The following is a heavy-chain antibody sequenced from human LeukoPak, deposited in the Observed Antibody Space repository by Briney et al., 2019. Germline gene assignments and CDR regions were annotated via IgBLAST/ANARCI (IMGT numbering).Heavy chain of an antibody. CDR1: GGSISSYY. D-gene: IGHD3-10*01. J-gene: IGHJ5*02. Sequence: SETLSLTCTVSGGSISSYYWSWIRQPPGKRLEWIGYIYYSESTNYNPSLKSRVTISVDTSKNQFSLKLSSVTAADTAAYYCARGLGSYGVVDWFDPWGQGTLVTVSS. CDR3: ARGLGSYGVVDWFDP. V-gene: IGHV4-59*01. CDR2: IYYSEST.